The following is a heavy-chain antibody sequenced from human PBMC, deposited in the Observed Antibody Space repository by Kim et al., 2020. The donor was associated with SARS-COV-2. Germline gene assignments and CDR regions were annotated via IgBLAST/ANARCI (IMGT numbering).Heavy chain of an antibody. J-gene: IGHJ1*01. CDR3: ARERNHGFGKKVGYFQH. D-gene: IGHD3-10*01. V-gene: IGHV1-69*13. CDR2: IIPIFGTA. Sequence: SVKVSCKASGGTFSSYAISWVRQAPGQGLEWMGGIIPIFGTANYAQKFQGRVTITADESTSTAYMELSSLRSEDTAVYYCARERNHGFGKKVGYFQHWGQGTLVTVSS. CDR1: GGTFSSYA.